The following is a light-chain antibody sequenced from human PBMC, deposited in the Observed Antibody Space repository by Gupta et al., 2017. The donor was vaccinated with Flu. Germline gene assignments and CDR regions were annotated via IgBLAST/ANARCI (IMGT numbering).Light chain of an antibody. Sequence: DIQMTQSPSSLSASVGDRVTITCRTSQGISSYLNWYQQKPGKAPKLLITAAAHLKRGVPSTFRGSGAGTDFTLTSRRMKTKDFATYDIQQSYSHAFSPGTKVDIK. CDR3: QQSYSHA. V-gene: IGKV1-39*01. CDR2: AAA. CDR1: QGISSY. J-gene: IGKJ3*01.